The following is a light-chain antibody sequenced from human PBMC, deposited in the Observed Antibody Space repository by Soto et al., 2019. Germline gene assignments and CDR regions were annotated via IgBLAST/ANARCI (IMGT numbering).Light chain of an antibody. J-gene: IGLJ1*01. Sequence: QSVLTQPASVSGSPGQSITISCTGASSDVGSYNLVSWYQQYPGKAPKLMIYEVSKRPSGVSNRFSGSKSGNTASLTISGLQAEDEADDYCCSYAGSSTFYVFGTGTKVTVL. V-gene: IGLV2-23*02. CDR3: CSYAGSSTFYV. CDR1: SSDVGSYNL. CDR2: EVS.